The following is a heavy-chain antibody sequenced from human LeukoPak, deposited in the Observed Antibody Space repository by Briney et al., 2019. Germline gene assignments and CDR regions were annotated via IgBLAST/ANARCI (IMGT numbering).Heavy chain of an antibody. D-gene: IGHD2-2*01. CDR1: GFTFSSYS. CDR2: ITTSPFTI. Sequence: GGSLRLSCAASGFTFSSYSMNWVRQAPGKGLEWVSYITTSPFTIYYAGSVKGRFTISRDNAKNSLYLEMNSLRAEDTAVYYCAKRVPAANHFDYWGQGTLVTVSS. V-gene: IGHV3-48*01. CDR3: AKRVPAANHFDY. J-gene: IGHJ4*02.